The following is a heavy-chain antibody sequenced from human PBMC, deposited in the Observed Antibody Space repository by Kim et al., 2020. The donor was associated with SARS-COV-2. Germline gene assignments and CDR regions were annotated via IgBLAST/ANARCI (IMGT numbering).Heavy chain of an antibody. D-gene: IGHD3-22*01. CDR1: GYSFTSYW. V-gene: IGHV5-51*01. J-gene: IGHJ2*01. CDR2: IYPGDSDT. CDR3: ARRGYYYYDSSGNWYFDL. Sequence: GESLKISCKGSGYSFTSYWIGWVRQMPGKGLEWMGIIYPGDSDTRYSPSFQGQVTISADKSISTAYLQWSSLKASDTAMYYCARRGYYYYDSSGNWYFDLWGRGTLVTVSS.